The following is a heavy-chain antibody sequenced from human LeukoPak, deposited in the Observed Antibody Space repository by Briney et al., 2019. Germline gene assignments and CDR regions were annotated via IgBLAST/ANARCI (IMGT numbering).Heavy chain of an antibody. Sequence: PGGTLRLSCAASGFTFSSYAMNWVRQAPGKGLEWVSAINGGGFSTYYADSVKGRFTISRDNAKNSLYLQMNSLRAEDTAVYYCAELGITMIGGVWGKGTTVTISS. CDR2: INGGGFST. V-gene: IGHV3-23*01. J-gene: IGHJ6*04. CDR3: AELGITMIGGV. CDR1: GFTFSSYA. D-gene: IGHD3-10*02.